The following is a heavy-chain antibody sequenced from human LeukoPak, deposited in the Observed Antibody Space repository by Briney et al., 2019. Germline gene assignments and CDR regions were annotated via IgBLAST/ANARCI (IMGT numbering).Heavy chain of an antibody. CDR2: INPNSGGT. D-gene: IGHD6-13*01. J-gene: IGHJ6*03. Sequence: ASVKVSCKASGYTFTGYYMHWVRQAPGQGLEWMGWINPNSGGTNYAQKFQGRVTMTRDTSISTAYMELSRLRSDDTPVYYCARDSSSWYSHYYYYMDVWGKGTTVTVSS. CDR1: GYTFTGYY. V-gene: IGHV1-2*02. CDR3: ARDSSSWYSHYYYYMDV.